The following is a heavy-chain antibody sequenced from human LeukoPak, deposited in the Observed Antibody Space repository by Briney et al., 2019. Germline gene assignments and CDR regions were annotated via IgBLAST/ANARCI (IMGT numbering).Heavy chain of an antibody. Sequence: LTGGSLRLSCTASGFTFGDYAMSWVRQAPGKGLEWVSVIYRGGTTYYAESVKGRFTISRDNSKNTLYLQMNSLRGEDTAVYFCVSEATYCGGDCYGYWGQGTLVTVSS. D-gene: IGHD2-21*02. CDR2: IYRGGTT. V-gene: IGHV3-53*01. CDR3: VSEATYCGGDCYGY. J-gene: IGHJ4*02. CDR1: GFTFGDYA.